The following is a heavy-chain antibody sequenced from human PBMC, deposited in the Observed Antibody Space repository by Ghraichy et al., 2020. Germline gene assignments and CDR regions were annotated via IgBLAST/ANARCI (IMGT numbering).Heavy chain of an antibody. CDR2: SSTSGTT. V-gene: IGHV4-4*07. CDR1: GASITSYY. Sequence: SETLSLTCAVSGASITSYYWSWIRRPAGKGLEWIGRSSTSGTTNYNPSLKSRVTMSVDTSKDQFSLRLNSVSAADTAVYYCARVSGGSDDFFDYWGQGTLVTVSS. CDR3: ARVSGGSDDFFDY. D-gene: IGHD1-26*01. J-gene: IGHJ4*02.